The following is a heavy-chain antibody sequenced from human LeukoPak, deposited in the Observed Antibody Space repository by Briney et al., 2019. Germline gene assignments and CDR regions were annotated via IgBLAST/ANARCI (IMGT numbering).Heavy chain of an antibody. D-gene: IGHD2-2*01. Sequence: SQTRSLTCTVSGGSVSSGSYYWSWIRQPAGKGLEWIGRIYTSGSTNYNPSLKSRVTISVDTSKNQFSLKLSFVTAADTAVYYCARVDPLIVVVPAAKGRDAFDIWGQGTMVTVSS. V-gene: IGHV4-61*02. CDR3: ARVDPLIVVVPAAKGRDAFDI. CDR2: IYTSGST. CDR1: GGSVSSGSYY. J-gene: IGHJ3*02.